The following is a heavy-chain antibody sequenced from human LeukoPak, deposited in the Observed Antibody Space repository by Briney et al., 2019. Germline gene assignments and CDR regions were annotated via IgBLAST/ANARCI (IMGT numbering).Heavy chain of an antibody. Sequence: GGSLRLSCSASGVTFSRYAMHWGRHAPRRGLGCGSAISIIGGSTSYADPVKGRSTISRANSKHTLYLQTTRLSADHTAVYYRAKDPSSYDILTGPPSFDYCGQGTLVTVSS. CDR2: ISIIGGST. V-gene: IGHV3-64D*06. J-gene: IGHJ4*02. D-gene: IGHD3-9*01. CDR1: GVTFSRYA. CDR3: AKDPSSYDILTGPPSFDY.